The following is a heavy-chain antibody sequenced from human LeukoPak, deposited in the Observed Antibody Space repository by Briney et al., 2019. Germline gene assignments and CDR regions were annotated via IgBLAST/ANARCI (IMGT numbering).Heavy chain of an antibody. CDR1: GGSISSYY. CDR3: ARQPLRLGELSLPDDAFDI. J-gene: IGHJ3*02. V-gene: IGHV4-59*08. D-gene: IGHD3-16*02. CDR2: IYYSGST. Sequence: SETLSLTCTVSGGSISSYYWSWIRQPPGKGLEWIGYIYYSGSTNYNPSLKSRVTISVDTSKNQFSLKLSSVTAADTAVYYCARQPLRLGELSLPDDAFDIWGQGTMVTVSS.